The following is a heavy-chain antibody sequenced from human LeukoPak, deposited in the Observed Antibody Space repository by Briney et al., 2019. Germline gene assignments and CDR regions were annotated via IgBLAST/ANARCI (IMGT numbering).Heavy chain of an antibody. Sequence: GGSLRLSCAASGFSFSSYGIHWVRQAPGKGLEWVAVIGYDGTNKYYADSVKGRFTISRDNSKNTLYLQMNSLRTEDTAVYFSAKEIYYDSSAFFDYWGQGTLVTVSS. D-gene: IGHD3-22*01. V-gene: IGHV3-30*18. CDR3: AKEIYYDSSAFFDY. CDR1: GFSFSSYG. CDR2: IGYDGTNK. J-gene: IGHJ4*02.